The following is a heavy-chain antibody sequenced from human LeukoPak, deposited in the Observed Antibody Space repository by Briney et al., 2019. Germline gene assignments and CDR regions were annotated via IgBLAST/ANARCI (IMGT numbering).Heavy chain of an antibody. CDR1: GYSFTSYW. V-gene: IGHV5-10-1*01. Sequence: GESLKVSCKGSGYSFTSYWISWVRQIPGKGLEWMGRIDPSDSYTNYSPSFQGHVTISADKSISTAYLQWSSLKASDTAMYYCASSDMNGYGMDVWGKGTTVTVSS. J-gene: IGHJ6*04. CDR3: ASSDMNGYGMDV. D-gene: IGHD3-9*01. CDR2: IDPSDSYT.